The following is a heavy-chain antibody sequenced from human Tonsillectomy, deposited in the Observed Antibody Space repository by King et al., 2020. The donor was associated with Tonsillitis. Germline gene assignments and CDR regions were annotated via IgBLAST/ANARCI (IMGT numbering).Heavy chain of an antibody. Sequence: TLKESGPTLVMPTQTLTLTCTFSGFSLWTSGVGVGWIRQPPGKALEWLALIYWYDDKRYSPSLKNRLTITKDTSKNQVVLTMTNMDPVDTATYYCAHIRGVLGYDSGYGMDVWGQGTTVTVSS. CDR1: GFSLWTSGVG. V-gene: IGHV2-5*01. CDR3: AHIRGVLGYDSGYGMDV. J-gene: IGHJ6*02. D-gene: IGHD3-10*01. CDR2: IYWYDDK.